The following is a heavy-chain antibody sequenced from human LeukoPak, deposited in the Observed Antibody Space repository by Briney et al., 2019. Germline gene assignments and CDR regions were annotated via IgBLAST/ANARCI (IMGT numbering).Heavy chain of an antibody. Sequence: GASLQISCEGSGSIFTSYWIGWVRQLPGKGLEWMGIIYPGDSDTRYSPSFQGQVTISADKSISTAYLQWSSLKASDTAMYYCARQATVGAIRWFDPWGQGTLVTVSS. CDR2: IYPGDSDT. CDR1: GSIFTSYW. V-gene: IGHV5-51*01. J-gene: IGHJ5*02. D-gene: IGHD1-26*01. CDR3: ARQATVGAIRWFDP.